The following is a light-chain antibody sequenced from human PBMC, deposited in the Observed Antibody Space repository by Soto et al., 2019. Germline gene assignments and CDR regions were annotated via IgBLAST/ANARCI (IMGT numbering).Light chain of an antibody. CDR1: SSDIDDHNS. J-gene: IGLJ2*01. CDR2: EGS. V-gene: IGLV2-18*02. Sequence: QSALTQPPSVSGSPGHSVTISCAGSSSDIDDHNSVSWYQQSPGEAPKLIIYEGSVRPSGVPDRFSGSESGNTASLTISGLQADDEADYYCASYTPGSVPQVVFGGGTKLTVL. CDR3: ASYTPGSVPQVV.